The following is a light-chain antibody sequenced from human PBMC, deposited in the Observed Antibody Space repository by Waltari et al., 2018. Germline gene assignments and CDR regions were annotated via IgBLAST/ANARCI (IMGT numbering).Light chain of an antibody. J-gene: IGLJ2*01. CDR3: MTWHSSAVV. CDR1: SGFNVGTYR. CDR2: YRSASDK. V-gene: IGLV5-45*03. Sequence: QAVLTQPSSLSASPGASASLTCTLRSGFNVGTYRIYWFQQKPGSPPRYLLRYRSASDKQQGSGVPSRFSGSKDASANAGILVISGLQSEDEADYYCMTWHSSAVVFGGGTKLTVL.